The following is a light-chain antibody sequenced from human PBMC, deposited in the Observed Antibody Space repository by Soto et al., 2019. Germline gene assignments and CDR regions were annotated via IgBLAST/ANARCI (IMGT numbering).Light chain of an antibody. CDR2: DTF. V-gene: IGKV3-11*01. J-gene: IGKJ5*01. CDR3: QQRARWPMP. Sequence: EVVLTQSPATLSVSPGERVTLSFRASQSVSTFLAWYQHKPVQAPMPLIYDTFKRSTGVPDRFSGGGSVTDFNLTISSLVPDSFAVYYCQQRARWPMPLAQGTRLE. CDR1: QSVSTF.